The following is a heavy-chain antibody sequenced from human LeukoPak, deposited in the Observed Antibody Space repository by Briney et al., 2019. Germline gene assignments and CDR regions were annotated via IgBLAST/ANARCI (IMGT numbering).Heavy chain of an antibody. V-gene: IGHV4-61*02. CDR1: GDSISSDNYY. J-gene: IGHJ5*02. Sequence: PSETLSLTCAVSGDSISSDNYYWSWIRQPAGKGLGWIGRIYTTGSTNYNPSLKSRVSISVDTSKNQFSLKLNSVTAADTAVYYCARERIGYCSRTSCYAGNWLDPWGQGTLVTVSS. CDR2: IYTTGST. D-gene: IGHD2-2*01. CDR3: ARERIGYCSRTSCYAGNWLDP.